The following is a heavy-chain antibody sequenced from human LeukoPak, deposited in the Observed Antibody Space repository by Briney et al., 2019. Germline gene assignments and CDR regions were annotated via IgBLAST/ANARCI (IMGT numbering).Heavy chain of an antibody. D-gene: IGHD6-19*01. Sequence: GGSLRLSCAASGFTFSSYSMNWVRQAPGKGLEWVSSISSSSSYIYYADSVKGRFTISRDDAKNSLYLQMNSLRAEDTAVYYCARGISSGWYSLFDYWGQGTLVTVSS. CDR1: GFTFSSYS. V-gene: IGHV3-21*01. J-gene: IGHJ4*02. CDR3: ARGISSGWYSLFDY. CDR2: ISSSSSYI.